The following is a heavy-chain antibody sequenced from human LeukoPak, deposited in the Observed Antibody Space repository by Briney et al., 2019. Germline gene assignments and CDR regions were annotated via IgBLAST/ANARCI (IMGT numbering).Heavy chain of an antibody. D-gene: IGHD4-11*01. J-gene: IGHJ4*02. V-gene: IGHV3-21*01. CDR1: GFTFSSYS. CDR3: ARAGRATVTPWPY. Sequence: GGSLRLPCAASGFTFSSYSMNWVRQAPGKGLEWVSSISSSSSYIYYADSVKGRFTISRDNAKNSLYLQMNSLRAEDTAVYYCARAGRATVTPWPYWGQGTPVTVSS. CDR2: ISSSSSYI.